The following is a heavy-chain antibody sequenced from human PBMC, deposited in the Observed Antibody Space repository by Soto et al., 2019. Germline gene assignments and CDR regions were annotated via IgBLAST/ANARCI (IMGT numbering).Heavy chain of an antibody. V-gene: IGHV3-13*01. Sequence: EAQLVESGGGLVQPGVSLRLSCAASGFTLSNFDMHWVRLATGKGLEWVSGIASAGDTFYAGSVKGRFTISREIDNNSFFLQMNNLRAEDTALYYCVSTLYHPGNYFGQGILVTVSS. J-gene: IGHJ4*02. CDR3: VSTLYHPGNY. D-gene: IGHD3-10*01. CDR2: IASAGDT. CDR1: GFTLSNFD.